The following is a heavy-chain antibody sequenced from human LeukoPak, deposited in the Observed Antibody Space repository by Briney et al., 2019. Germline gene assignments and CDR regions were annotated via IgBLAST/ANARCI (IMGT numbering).Heavy chain of an antibody. J-gene: IGHJ4*02. V-gene: IGHV3-30-3*02. Sequence: GGSLRLSCAASGFTFSSYAMHWVRQAPGKGLEWVAVISYDGSNKYYADSVKGRFAVSRDNSKNTLYLQMNSLRAGDTAVYYCAKSLPGGWRFDYWGQGTLVTVSS. CDR1: GFTFSSYA. D-gene: IGHD6-19*01. CDR3: AKSLPGGWRFDY. CDR2: ISYDGSNK.